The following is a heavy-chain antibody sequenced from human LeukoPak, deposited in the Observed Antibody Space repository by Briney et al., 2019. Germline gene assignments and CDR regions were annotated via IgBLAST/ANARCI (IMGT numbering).Heavy chain of an antibody. CDR1: GFTFSSYA. Sequence: GGSLRLSCAASGFTFSSYAMSWVRQAPGKGLEWVSVFSASGGSTYYADPVKGRFTISRDNSKNTLYLQMNSLRAEDTAVYYCAKVGYTSGWSHFDYWGQGTLVTVSS. J-gene: IGHJ4*02. CDR3: AKVGYTSGWSHFDY. CDR2: FSASGGST. D-gene: IGHD6-19*01. V-gene: IGHV3-23*01.